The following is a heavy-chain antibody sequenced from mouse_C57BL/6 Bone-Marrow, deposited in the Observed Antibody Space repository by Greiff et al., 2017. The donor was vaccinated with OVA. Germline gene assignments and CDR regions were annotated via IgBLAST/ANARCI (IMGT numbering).Heavy chain of an antibody. J-gene: IGHJ4*01. CDR3: TTIYYNAMDY. D-gene: IGHD2-1*01. CDR1: GFNIKDDY. Sequence: VQLQQSGAELVRPGASVKLSCTASGFNIKDDYMHWVKQRPEQGLEWIGWIDPENGDTEYASKFQGKATITADTSSNTAYLQLSSLTSEDTAVYYCTTIYYNAMDYWGQGTSVTVSS. V-gene: IGHV14-4*01. CDR2: IDPENGDT.